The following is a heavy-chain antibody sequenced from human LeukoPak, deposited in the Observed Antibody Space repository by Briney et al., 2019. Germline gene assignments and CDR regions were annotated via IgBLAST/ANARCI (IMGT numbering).Heavy chain of an antibody. CDR1: GFTFTKFW. V-gene: IGHV3-23*01. CDR3: AKGGLVHRFDP. J-gene: IGHJ5*02. CDR2: ISGSGDNT. Sequence: PGGSLRLSCEASGFTFTKFWMSWVRQAPGKGLEWVSGISGSGDNTYYADSVKGRFTISRDNSKNTLYLQMNSLRADDTAVYYCAKGGLVHRFDPWGQGTLVTVSS.